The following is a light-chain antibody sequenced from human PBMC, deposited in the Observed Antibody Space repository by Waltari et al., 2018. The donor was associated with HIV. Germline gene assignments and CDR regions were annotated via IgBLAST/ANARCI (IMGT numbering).Light chain of an antibody. CDR2: NVS. J-gene: IGLJ2*01. CDR1: SSDVGAYSY. CDR3: SSYAGTSNFVL. V-gene: IGLV2-11*01. Sequence: QSALTQPRAVSESPGQSVTISCPGTSSDVGAYSYVSWYQQHPGRAPKFIIYNVSERPSGVPDRFSGSKSGNTASLTISGLQAEDEADYYCSSYAGTSNFVLFGGGTKLTVL.